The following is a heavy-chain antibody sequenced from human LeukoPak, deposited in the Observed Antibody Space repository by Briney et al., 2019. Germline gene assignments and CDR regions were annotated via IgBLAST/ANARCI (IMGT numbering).Heavy chain of an antibody. J-gene: IGHJ6*03. V-gene: IGHV1-2*02. CDR3: ARAGGYGSGSYPYMDV. CDR1: GYTFTGYY. Sequence: ASVKVSCKASGYTFTGYYLHWVRQAPGQGLEWMGWINPNSGGTNYAQKFQGRVTMTRDTSISTAYMELSRLRSDDTAVYYCARAGGYGSGSYPYMDVWGKGTTVTVSS. D-gene: IGHD3-10*01. CDR2: INPNSGGT.